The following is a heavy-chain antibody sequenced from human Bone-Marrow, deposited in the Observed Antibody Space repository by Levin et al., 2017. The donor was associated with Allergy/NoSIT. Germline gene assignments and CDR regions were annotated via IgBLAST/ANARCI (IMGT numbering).Heavy chain of an antibody. CDR3: ARVGIQPMVSYYYYGMDG. CDR2: ISYDGSNK. D-gene: IGHD5-18*01. J-gene: IGHJ6*02. Sequence: PGGSLRLSCAASGFTFSSYAMHWVRQAPGKGLEWVAVISYDGSNKYYADSVKGRFTISRDNSKNTLYLQMNSLRAEDTAVYYCARVGIQPMVSYYYYGMDGWGQGTTVTVSS. CDR1: GFTFSSYA. V-gene: IGHV3-30*04.